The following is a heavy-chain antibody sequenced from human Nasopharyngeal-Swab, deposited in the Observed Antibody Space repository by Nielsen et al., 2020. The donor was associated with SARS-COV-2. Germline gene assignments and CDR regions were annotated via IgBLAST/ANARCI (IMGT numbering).Heavy chain of an antibody. V-gene: IGHV3-30*02. J-gene: IGHJ4*02. CDR3: AVTASTSRFFDY. CDR2: IRYDGSNK. D-gene: IGHD2-21*02. CDR1: GFTFSSYG. Sequence: GGSLRLSCAASGFTFSSYGMHWVRQAPGKGLEWVAFIRYDGSNKYYADSVKGRFTISRDNSKNTLYLQMNSLRAEDTAVYYCAVTASTSRFFDYWGQGTLVTVSS.